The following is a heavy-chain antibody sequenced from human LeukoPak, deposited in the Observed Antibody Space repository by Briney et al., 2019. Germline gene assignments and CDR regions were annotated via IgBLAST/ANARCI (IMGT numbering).Heavy chain of an antibody. J-gene: IGHJ6*02. CDR2: ISRSGSTI. CDR3: ARDGTTVTTNYYYGMDV. Sequence: GGSLRLSCAASGFTFSSYQMNWVRQAPGKGLEWVSYISRSGSTINYADSVKGRFTISRDNARNSLYLQMNSLRAEDTAVYYCARDGTTVTTNYYYGMDVWGQGTTVTVSS. D-gene: IGHD4-17*01. V-gene: IGHV3-48*03. CDR1: GFTFSSYQ.